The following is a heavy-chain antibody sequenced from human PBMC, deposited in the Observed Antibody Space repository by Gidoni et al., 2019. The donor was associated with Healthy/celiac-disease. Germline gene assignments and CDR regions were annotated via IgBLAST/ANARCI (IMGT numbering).Heavy chain of an antibody. CDR1: GFTFSSYE. D-gene: IGHD3-10*01. CDR3: ARDFYYYGSAREGSYGMDV. J-gene: IGHJ6*02. CDR2: ISSSGSTI. Sequence: EVQLVESGGGLVQPGGSLRLSCAASGFTFSSYEMNWVRQAPGKGLDWFSYISSSGSTIYYADSVKGRFTISRDNAKNSLYLQMNSLRAEDTAVYYCARDFYYYGSAREGSYGMDVWGQGTTVTVSS. V-gene: IGHV3-48*03.